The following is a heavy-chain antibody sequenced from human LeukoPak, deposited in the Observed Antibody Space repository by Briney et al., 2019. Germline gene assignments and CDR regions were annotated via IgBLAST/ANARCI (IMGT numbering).Heavy chain of an antibody. J-gene: IGHJ4*02. CDR3: ARHRRYDSSGYYLGYFDY. Sequence: PSETLYLTCTVSGGSISSSSYYWGWIRQPPGKGLEWIGSIYYSGSIYYNPSLKSRVTISVDTSKNQFSLKLSSVTAADTAVYYCARHRRYDSSGYYLGYFDYWGQGTLVTVSS. CDR1: GGSISSSSYY. V-gene: IGHV4-39*01. CDR2: IYYSGSI. D-gene: IGHD3-22*01.